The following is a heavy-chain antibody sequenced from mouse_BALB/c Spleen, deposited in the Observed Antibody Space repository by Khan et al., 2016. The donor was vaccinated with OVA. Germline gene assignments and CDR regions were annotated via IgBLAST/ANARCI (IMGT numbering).Heavy chain of an antibody. CDR1: GYSITSNYA. CDR3: ARGNYYGYAMDY. J-gene: IGHJ4*01. Sequence: EVQLQESGPGLVKPSQSLSLTCPVTGYSITSNYAWNWIRQFPGNKLEWMGYISYSGSTNYNPSLKSRISITRATSKNQFFLQLNSVTTEDTATYYCARGNYYGYAMDYGGQGTAVTVSS. V-gene: IGHV3-2*02. D-gene: IGHD1-1*01. CDR2: ISYSGST.